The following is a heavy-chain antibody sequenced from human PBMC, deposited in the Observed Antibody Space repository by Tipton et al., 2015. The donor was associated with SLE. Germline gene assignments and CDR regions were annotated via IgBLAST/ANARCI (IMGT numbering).Heavy chain of an antibody. CDR1: GLMFSRYW. D-gene: IGHD1-1*01. J-gene: IGHJ3*02. Sequence: SLRLSCAASGLMFSRYWMTWVRQAPGKGLEWVANINQDGSEKNYVDSVRGRFTISRDNAKNSVFLQMNSLRAEDTAVYYCTRSRGRPLASWSLEGAFDIWGQGTMVTVSS. V-gene: IGHV3-7*01. CDR2: INQDGSEK. CDR3: TRSRGRPLASWSLEGAFDI.